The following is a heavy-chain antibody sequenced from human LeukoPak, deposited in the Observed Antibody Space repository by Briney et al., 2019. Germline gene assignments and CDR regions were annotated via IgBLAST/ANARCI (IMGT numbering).Heavy chain of an antibody. CDR1: GGSVSSLY. D-gene: IGHD5-12*01. J-gene: IGHJ4*02. CDR2: AYSTGGA. V-gene: IGHV4-59*02. CDR3: ARSYGGYVLDE. Sequence: SETLSLTCIVSGGSVSSLYWHWIRQSPEKGLEWTGYAYSTGGAKYNPSLKNRVTMSFDTPKNHFSLKLTSVTAADTAVYFCARSYGGYVLDEWGQGTLVVVSS.